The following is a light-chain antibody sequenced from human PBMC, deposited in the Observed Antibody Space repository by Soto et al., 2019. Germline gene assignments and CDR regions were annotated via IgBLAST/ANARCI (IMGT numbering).Light chain of an antibody. CDR2: KAS. J-gene: IGKJ1*01. CDR1: QSISSW. V-gene: IGKV1-5*03. CDR3: QQYNSYPAT. Sequence: DIQMTQSPSTLSVSVGDRVTITCRASQSISSWLAWYQQKPGKAPKVLIYKASNLESGVPSRFSGSGSGTEFTLTISSLQPDDFATYYCQQYNSYPATFGQGTKVDI.